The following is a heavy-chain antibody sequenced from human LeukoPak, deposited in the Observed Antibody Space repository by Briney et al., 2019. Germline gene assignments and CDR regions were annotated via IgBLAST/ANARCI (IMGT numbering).Heavy chain of an antibody. CDR3: AKNYYDSSGYYYYFDY. V-gene: IGHV3-23*01. CDR1: GFTFSSYW. J-gene: IGHJ4*02. D-gene: IGHD3-22*01. CDR2: ISGSGGST. Sequence: GGSLRLSCAASGFTFSSYWMSWVRQAPGKGLEWVSAISGSGGSTYYADSVKGRFTISRDNSKNTLYLQMNSLRAEDTAVYYCAKNYYDSSGYYYYFDYWGQGTLVTVSS.